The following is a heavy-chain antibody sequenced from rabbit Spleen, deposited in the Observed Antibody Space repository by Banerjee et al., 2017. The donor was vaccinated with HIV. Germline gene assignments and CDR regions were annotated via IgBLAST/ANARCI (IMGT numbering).Heavy chain of an antibody. J-gene: IGHJ4*01. CDR3: ARTSGNGWDAYFKL. Sequence: QQQLEESGGGLVKPGGTLTLTCKASGIDFSSDSYMCWVRQAPGKGLEWIACIGVGSGNTCYANWAKGRFTISKTSSTTVSLKMTSLTAADTATYFCARTSGNGWDAYFKLWGPGTLVTVS. CDR2: IGVGSGNT. CDR1: GIDFSSDSY. D-gene: IGHD4-2*01. V-gene: IGHV1S43*01.